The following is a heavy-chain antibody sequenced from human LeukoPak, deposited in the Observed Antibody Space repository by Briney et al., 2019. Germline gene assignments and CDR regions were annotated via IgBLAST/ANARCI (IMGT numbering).Heavy chain of an antibody. Sequence: SETLSLTCTVSGGSISSGGYYWSWIRQPPGKGLEWIGEINHSGSTNYNPSLKSRVTISVDTSKNQFSLKLSSVTAADTAVYYCARSGVLRYFDWLRNYYYYGMDVWGQGTTVTVSS. CDR3: ARSGVLRYFDWLRNYYYYGMDV. V-gene: IGHV4-39*07. CDR2: INHSGST. J-gene: IGHJ6*02. D-gene: IGHD3-9*01. CDR1: GGSISSGGYY.